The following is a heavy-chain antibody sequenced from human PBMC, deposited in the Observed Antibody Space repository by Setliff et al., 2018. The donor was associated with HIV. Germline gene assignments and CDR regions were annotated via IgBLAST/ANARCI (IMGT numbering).Heavy chain of an antibody. V-gene: IGHV1-8*03. CDR1: EYTFTNYD. J-gene: IGHJ4*02. CDR2: MNPNSGNT. CDR3: ARGRGPYYYDSSGYYYFDY. Sequence: WASVKVSCKASEYTFTNYDINWVRQATGQGLEWMGWMNPNSGNTGYAQKFQGRVTITRNTSISTAYMELSSLRSEDTAVYYCARGRGPYYYDSSGYYYFDYWGQGTQVTVSS. D-gene: IGHD3-22*01.